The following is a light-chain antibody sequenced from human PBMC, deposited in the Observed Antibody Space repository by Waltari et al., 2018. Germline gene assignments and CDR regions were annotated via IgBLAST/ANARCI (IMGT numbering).Light chain of an antibody. J-gene: IGLJ2*01. CDR3: QAWDSSTVV. V-gene: IGLV3-1*01. Sequence: SYELTQPPSVSVSPGQTASTPCSGATSGANYACWYQQKPGQSPVLVLYQDSKRPAGIPERFSGSNSGNTATLTISGTQAMDEADYYCQAWDSSTVVFGGGTKLTVL. CDR1: TSGANY. CDR2: QDS.